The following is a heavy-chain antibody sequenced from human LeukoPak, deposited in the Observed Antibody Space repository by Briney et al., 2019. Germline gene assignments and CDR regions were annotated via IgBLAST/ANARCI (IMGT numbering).Heavy chain of an antibody. CDR2: MNPNSGNT. Sequence: ASVKVSCKASGYTFTSYDINWVRQATGQGLEWMGWMNPNSGNTGYAQKFQGRVTMTRNTSISTAYMELSSLRSEDTAVYYCARWEEGYSYGYLYYYYMDVWGKGTTVTVSS. CDR3: ARWEEGYSYGYLYYYYMDV. D-gene: IGHD5-18*01. V-gene: IGHV1-8*01. CDR1: GYTFTSYD. J-gene: IGHJ6*03.